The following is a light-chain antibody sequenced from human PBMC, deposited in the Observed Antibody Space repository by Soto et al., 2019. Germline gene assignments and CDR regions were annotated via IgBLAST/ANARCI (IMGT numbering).Light chain of an antibody. CDR2: AAS. Sequence: DIQMTQSPSSLSASVRDRVTITCRASQGISNYLAWYQQKQGKVPKLLIYAASTLQSGVPSRFSGSGSGTYFTLTISSLQPEDVATYYCQKYNSTPWTFGQGTKVEIK. CDR3: QKYNSTPWT. V-gene: IGKV1-27*01. CDR1: QGISNY. J-gene: IGKJ1*01.